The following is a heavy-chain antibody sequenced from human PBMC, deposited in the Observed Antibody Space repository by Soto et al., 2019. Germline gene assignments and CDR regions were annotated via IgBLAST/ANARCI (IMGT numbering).Heavy chain of an antibody. V-gene: IGHV3-66*01. CDR3: ARDDVLCDGGRCYGVPLDV. J-gene: IGHJ6*04. Sequence: EVHLVESGGGLVQPGGSLRLSCAASGFTVSSKYMSWVRQAPGKGLEWVSLIQSGGPTYYADSVKCRFTISRDTSENTLHLQMDSLRAEDTAVYSCARDDVLCDGGRCYGVPLDVWGTGTTVTVSS. D-gene: IGHD2-15*01. CDR1: GFTVSSKY. CDR2: IQSGGPT.